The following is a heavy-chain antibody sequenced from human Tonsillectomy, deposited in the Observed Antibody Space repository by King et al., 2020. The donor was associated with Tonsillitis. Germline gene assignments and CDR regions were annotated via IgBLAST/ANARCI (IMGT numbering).Heavy chain of an antibody. D-gene: IGHD3-9*01. Sequence: VQLVESGGGLVQPGGSLRLSCAASGFTFSSYAMSWVRQAPGKGLEWVSAISGSGGSTYYADSVKGRFTISRDNSKNTLYLKMNSLRAEDTAVYYCEKDEDFDWLLTCYYYYGMDVWGQGTTVTVSS. V-gene: IGHV3-23*04. J-gene: IGHJ6*02. CDR2: ISGSGGST. CDR1: GFTFSSYA. CDR3: EKDEDFDWLLTCYYYYGMDV.